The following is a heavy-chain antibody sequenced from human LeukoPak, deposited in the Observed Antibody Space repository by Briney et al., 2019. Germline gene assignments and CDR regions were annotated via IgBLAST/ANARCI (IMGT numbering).Heavy chain of an antibody. Sequence: GGSLRLSCAASGFTFSTYTMSWDRQAPGQGLEWVSTISGSGVNTHYADSVKGRFTISRDNFKNTLYLQMNSLRAEDTAVYYCAKTYYYDSSGRAIDYWGQGTLVTVSS. D-gene: IGHD3-22*01. CDR2: ISGSGVNT. CDR1: GFTFSTYT. CDR3: AKTYYYDSSGRAIDY. J-gene: IGHJ4*02. V-gene: IGHV3-23*01.